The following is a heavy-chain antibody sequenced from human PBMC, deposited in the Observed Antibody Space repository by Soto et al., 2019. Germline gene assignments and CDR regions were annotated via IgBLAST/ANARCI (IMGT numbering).Heavy chain of an antibody. Sequence: PSETLSLTCTVSGGSISSSSYYWGWIRQPPGKGLEWIGSIYYSGSTHYNPSLKSRVTISVDTSKNQFSLKLSSVTAADTAVYYCARLPDYYDSSGYYYHIFDYWGQGTLVTVSS. D-gene: IGHD3-22*01. CDR1: GGSISSSSYY. CDR3: ARLPDYYDSSGYYYHIFDY. V-gene: IGHV4-39*01. CDR2: IYYSGST. J-gene: IGHJ4*02.